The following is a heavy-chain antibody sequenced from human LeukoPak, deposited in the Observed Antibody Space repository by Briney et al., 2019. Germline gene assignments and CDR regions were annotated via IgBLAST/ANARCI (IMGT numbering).Heavy chain of an antibody. V-gene: IGHV1-46*01. CDR2: INPSGGST. Sequence: GASVTVSCKASGYTFTSYYMHWVRQAPGQGLEWMGIINPSGGSTSYAQKFQGRVTMTRDTSTSTVYMELSSLRSEDTAVYYCARGPTTVTTGLRYFDYWGQGTLVTVSS. J-gene: IGHJ4*02. CDR3: ARGPTTVTTGLRYFDY. D-gene: IGHD4-17*01. CDR1: GYTFTSYY.